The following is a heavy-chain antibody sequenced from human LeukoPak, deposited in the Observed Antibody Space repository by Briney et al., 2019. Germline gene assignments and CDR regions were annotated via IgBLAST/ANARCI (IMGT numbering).Heavy chain of an antibody. D-gene: IGHD3-22*01. Sequence: PSETLSLTCTVSGGSISSYYWSWIRQPPGKGLVWIGYIYYSGSTNYNPSLKSRVTISVDTSKNQFSLKLSSVTAADTAVYCCARGTYYYDSSGRQTFDYWGQGTLVTVSS. CDR2: IYYSGST. CDR1: GGSISSYY. CDR3: ARGTYYYDSSGRQTFDY. V-gene: IGHV4-59*01. J-gene: IGHJ4*02.